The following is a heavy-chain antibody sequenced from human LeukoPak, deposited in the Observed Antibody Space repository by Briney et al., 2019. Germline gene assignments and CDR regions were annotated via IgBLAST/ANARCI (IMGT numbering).Heavy chain of an antibody. J-gene: IGHJ4*02. D-gene: IGHD5-12*01. V-gene: IGHV4-30-2*01. CDR1: GGFISSGGYS. Sequence: SETLSLTCAVSGGFISSGGYSWSWIRQPPGKGLEWIGYIYHSGSTYYNPSLKSRVSISVDRSKNQFSLKLSSVTAADTAVYYCARGGDIVATHFDYWGQGTLVTVSS. CDR2: IYHSGST. CDR3: ARGGDIVATHFDY.